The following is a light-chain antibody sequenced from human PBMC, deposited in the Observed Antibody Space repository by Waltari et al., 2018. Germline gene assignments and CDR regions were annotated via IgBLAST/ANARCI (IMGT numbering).Light chain of an antibody. CDR2: GAS. CDR3: QQYGSSSLT. CDR1: QSVSSSY. Sequence: EIVLTQSPGTLSFSPGERAPLPCRASQSVSSSYLAWYQQKPGQAPRLLIYGASSRATGIPDRFSGSGSGTDFTLTISRLEPEDFAVYYCQQYGSSSLTFGGGTKVEIK. V-gene: IGKV3-20*01. J-gene: IGKJ4*01.